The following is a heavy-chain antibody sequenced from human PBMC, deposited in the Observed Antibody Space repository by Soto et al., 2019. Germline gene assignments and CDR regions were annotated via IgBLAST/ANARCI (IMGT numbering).Heavy chain of an antibody. V-gene: IGHV3-23*01. Sequence: EVQLLESGGGLVQPGGSLRLSCAASGFTFSSYAMSWVRQAPGKGLEWGSAISGSGGSTYYADSVEGRSTISRDNSKSPMYLQMNGLSAEDTAGYYCAKGGGHIWGQGTLVTVSS. CDR1: GFTFSSYA. J-gene: IGHJ4*02. CDR2: ISGSGGST. D-gene: IGHD2-21*01. CDR3: AKGGGHI.